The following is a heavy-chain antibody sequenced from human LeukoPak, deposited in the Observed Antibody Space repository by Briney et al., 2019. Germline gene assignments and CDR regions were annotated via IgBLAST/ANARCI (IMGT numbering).Heavy chain of an antibody. J-gene: IGHJ4*02. CDR1: GGSISSYY. Sequence: SETLSLTCTVSGGSISSYYWSWIRQPPGKGLEWIGYIYYSGSTNYNPSLKSRVTISVDTSKNQFSLKLSSVTAADTAVYYCARGRGYDFRSGYYWDYWGQGTLVTVSS. D-gene: IGHD3-3*01. V-gene: IGHV4-59*01. CDR3: ARGRGYDFRSGYYWDY. CDR2: IYYSGST.